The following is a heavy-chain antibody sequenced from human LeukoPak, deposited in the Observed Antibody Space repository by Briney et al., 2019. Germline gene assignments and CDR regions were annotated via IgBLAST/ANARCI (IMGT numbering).Heavy chain of an antibody. Sequence: PGGSLRLSCLTSGFTFSSYAMSWVRQAPGKGLEWVSAISGSGGSTYYADSVKGRFTISRDNSKNTLYLQMNSLRAEDTAVYYCAKSRGIGDSSGYYFRTYYFDYWGQGTLVTVSS. CDR1: GFTFSSYA. CDR2: ISGSGGST. CDR3: AKSRGIGDSSGYYFRTYYFDY. D-gene: IGHD3-22*01. V-gene: IGHV3-23*01. J-gene: IGHJ4*02.